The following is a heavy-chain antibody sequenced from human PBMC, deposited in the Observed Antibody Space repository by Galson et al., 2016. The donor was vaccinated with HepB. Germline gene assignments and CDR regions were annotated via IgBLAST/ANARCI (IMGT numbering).Heavy chain of an antibody. CDR2: ISGSGGST. V-gene: IGHV3-23*01. Sequence: SLRLSCAASGFTFSSYAMSWVRQAPGKGLEWVSVISGSGGSTYYADSVKGRFTISRDNAKNTLYLQMNSLRAEDTATYYCAKGYGYIDYWGHGTLVTVSS. CDR3: AKGYGYIDY. CDR1: GFTFSSYA. D-gene: IGHD3-10*01. J-gene: IGHJ4*01.